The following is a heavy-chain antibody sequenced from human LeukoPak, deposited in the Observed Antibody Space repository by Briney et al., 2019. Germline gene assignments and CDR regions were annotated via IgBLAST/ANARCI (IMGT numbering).Heavy chain of an antibody. CDR1: GYTFTSYG. Sequence: GASVKVSCKASGYTFTSYGISWVRQAPGQGLEWMGWISAYNGNTNYAQKLQGRVTMTTDTSTSTAYMELRSLRSDDTAVYYCARSKNYDILTGHDYYYYYMDVWGKGTTVTVSS. J-gene: IGHJ6*03. CDR2: ISAYNGNT. D-gene: IGHD3-9*01. CDR3: ARSKNYDILTGHDYYYYYMDV. V-gene: IGHV1-18*01.